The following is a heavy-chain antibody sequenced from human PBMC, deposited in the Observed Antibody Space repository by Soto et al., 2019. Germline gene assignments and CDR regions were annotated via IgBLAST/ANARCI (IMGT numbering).Heavy chain of an antibody. V-gene: IGHV4-59*08. CDR1: GGSISSYY. J-gene: IGHJ3*01. CDR2: LYYSGTT. CDR3: ARRFNAEGKDAFDV. Sequence: QVQLQESGPGMVKPSETLSITCTVSGGSISSYYWSWIRQSPGKGLEWIGYLYYSGTTTYNPSLKSRVIISRDTSKNQFSLKLTSVTAADTAVYYCARRFNAEGKDAFDVWGQGIIVTVSS.